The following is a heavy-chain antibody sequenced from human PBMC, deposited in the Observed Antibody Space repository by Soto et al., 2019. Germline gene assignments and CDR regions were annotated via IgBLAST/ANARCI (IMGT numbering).Heavy chain of an antibody. J-gene: IGHJ3*02. Sequence: SVKVSWKASGFTFTSSAVQWVRQARGQRLEWIGWIVVGSGNTNYAQKFQERVTITRDMSTSTAYMELSSLRSEDTAVYYCAADRDVVIVEYDAFDIWGQGTMVTVS. CDR1: GFTFTSSA. V-gene: IGHV1-58*01. CDR2: IVVGSGNT. CDR3: AADRDVVIVEYDAFDI. D-gene: IGHD2-21*01.